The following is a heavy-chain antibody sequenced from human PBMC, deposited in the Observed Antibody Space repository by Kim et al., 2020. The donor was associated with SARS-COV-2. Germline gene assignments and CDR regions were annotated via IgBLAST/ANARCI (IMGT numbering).Heavy chain of an antibody. Sequence: SETLSLTCSVSGGSISSGGYYWNWIRQHPGKGLEWIGSIFYTGSTYYNPSLKSRLTISVDTSKNQFFLNLISVTAADTAVYFCAKKAQSGSYFHYNYFDVWGQGTQVTVSS. J-gene: IGHJ4*02. CDR3: AKKAQSGSYFHYNYFDV. V-gene: IGHV4-31*03. D-gene: IGHD3-10*01. CDR1: GGSISSGGYY. CDR2: IFYTGST.